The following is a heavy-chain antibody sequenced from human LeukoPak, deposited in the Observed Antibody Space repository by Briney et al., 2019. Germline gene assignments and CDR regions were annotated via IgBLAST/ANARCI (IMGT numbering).Heavy chain of an antibody. CDR3: ARFAYDLSPLLSFDY. CDR2: ISAYNGNT. Sequence: ASVKVSCKASGYTFTSFGITWERQAPGQGLEWMGWISAYNGNTNYAQKLQGRVTMTTDTSTSTAYMELRSLRSDDTAVYYCARFAYDLSPLLSFDYWGQGTLVTVSS. D-gene: IGHD2-15*01. CDR1: GYTFTSFG. J-gene: IGHJ4*02. V-gene: IGHV1-18*01.